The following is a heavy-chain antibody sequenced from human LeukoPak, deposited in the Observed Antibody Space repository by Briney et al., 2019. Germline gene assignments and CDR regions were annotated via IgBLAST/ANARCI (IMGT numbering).Heavy chain of an antibody. CDR2: INSDGSST. J-gene: IGHJ6*02. V-gene: IGHV3-74*01. CDR1: GFTFSSYW. Sequence: GGSLRLSCAASGFTFSSYWMHWVRQAPGKGLVWVSRINSDGSSTSYADSVKGRFTISRDNAKNSLYLQMNSLRAEDTAVYYCARDVLRSLLDVWGQGTTVTVSS. CDR3: ARDVLRSLLDV. D-gene: IGHD3-3*01.